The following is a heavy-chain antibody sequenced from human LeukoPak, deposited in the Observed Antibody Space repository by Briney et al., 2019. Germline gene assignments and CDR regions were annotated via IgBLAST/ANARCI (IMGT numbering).Heavy chain of an antibody. CDR1: GFTFSSYS. D-gene: IGHD3-10*01. J-gene: IGHJ6*03. V-gene: IGHV3-48*04. CDR3: ARSGIKMVRGLIIKSPYHMDV. CDR2: ISSSSSTI. Sequence: GGSLRLSCAASGFTFSSYSMNWVRQAPGKGLEWVSYISSSSSTIYYADSVKGRFTISRDDAKNSLSLQMNSLRAEDTAVYYCARSGIKMVRGLIIKSPYHMDVWGKGTTVTVSS.